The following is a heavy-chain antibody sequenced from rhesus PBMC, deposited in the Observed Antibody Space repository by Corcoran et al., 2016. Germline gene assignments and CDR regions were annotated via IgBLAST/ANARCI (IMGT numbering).Heavy chain of an antibody. D-gene: IGHD2-21*01. Sequence: QVQLQESGPGLVKPSETLSLTCAVSGYSISSGYGWSWIRQPQGKGLGWIGYIGGSSGSTNYNPSLTLRVTIAKDTSKNQFSLKLSSVTAAATAVYYCARGGVVATASFDYWGQGVLVTVSS. V-gene: IGHV4-127*01. CDR3: ARGGVVATASFDY. J-gene: IGHJ4*01. CDR1: GYSISSGYG. CDR2: IGGSSGST.